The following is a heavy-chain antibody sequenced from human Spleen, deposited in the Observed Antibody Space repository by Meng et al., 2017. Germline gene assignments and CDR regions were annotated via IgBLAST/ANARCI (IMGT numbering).Heavy chain of an antibody. V-gene: IGHV2-26*01. Sequence: SGPTLVKPTETLTLTCTVSGFPLSTARMGVSWIRQPPGKALEWPAHIFSNDEKSYSTSLKSRLTISKDTSKSQVVLTMTNMDPVDTATYYCARILFLRRVVWDDAFDIWGQGTMVTVSS. CDR1: GFPLSTARMG. J-gene: IGHJ3*02. D-gene: IGHD3-16*01. CDR2: IFSNDEK. CDR3: ARILFLRRVVWDDAFDI.